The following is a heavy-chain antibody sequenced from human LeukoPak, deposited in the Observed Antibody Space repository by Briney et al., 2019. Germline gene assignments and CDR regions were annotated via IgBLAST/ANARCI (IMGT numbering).Heavy chain of an antibody. V-gene: IGHV4-39*07. D-gene: IGHD5-24*01. J-gene: IGHJ4*02. CDR1: GGSISSSSYY. CDR3: AEGGYNFPFGY. Sequence: SETLSLTCTVSGGSISSSSYYWGWIRQPPGKGLEWIGEIYHSGSTNYNPSLKSRVTISVDKSKNQFSLKLSSVTAADTAVYYCAEGGYNFPFGYWGQGTLVTVSS. CDR2: IYHSGST.